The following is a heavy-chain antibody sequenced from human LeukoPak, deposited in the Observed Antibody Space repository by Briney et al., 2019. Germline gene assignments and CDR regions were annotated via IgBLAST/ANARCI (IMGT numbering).Heavy chain of an antibody. D-gene: IGHD6-19*01. CDR1: GGSISSSSYY. J-gene: IGHJ4*02. CDR3: ASISIAVAGIYY. Sequence: PSETLSLTCTVSGGSISSSSYYWGWIRQPPGKGLEWIGSIYYSGSTYYNPSLKSRVTISVDTSKNQFSLKLSSVTAADTAVYYCASISIAVAGIYYWGQGTLVTVSS. V-gene: IGHV4-39*01. CDR2: IYYSGST.